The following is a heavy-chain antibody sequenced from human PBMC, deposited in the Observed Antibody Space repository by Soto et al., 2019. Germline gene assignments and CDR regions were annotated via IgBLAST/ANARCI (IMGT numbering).Heavy chain of an antibody. J-gene: IGHJ4*02. CDR3: ARTYYQWEALHYFDF. V-gene: IGHV1-69*01. Sequence: QVQLVQSGAEVQKPGSSVKVSCTASGGTFSRSGFTWVRQAPGQGFQWMGGIIPIFGTTHYEQNFQGRLSITADEYTSTVYMELSSLRSDDTAIYFCARTYYQWEALHYFDFWGQGTLVTVSS. CDR2: IIPIFGTT. CDR1: GGTFSRSG. D-gene: IGHD1-26*01.